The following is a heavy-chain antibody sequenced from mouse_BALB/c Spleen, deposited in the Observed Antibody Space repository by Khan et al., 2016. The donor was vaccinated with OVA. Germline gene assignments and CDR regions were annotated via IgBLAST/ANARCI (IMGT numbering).Heavy chain of an antibody. CDR3: ASLTVVPLYWYFDV. D-gene: IGHD1-1*01. Sequence: EVKVVESGGGLVKPGGSLKLSCAASGFAFSSYDMSWVRQTPEKRLEWVAYISSGGGSTYYPDTVKGRFTISRDNAKNTLYLQMSSLKSEDTAMYYCASLTVVPLYWYFDVWGAGTTVTVSS. CDR2: ISSGGGST. V-gene: IGHV5-12-1*01. CDR1: GFAFSSYD. J-gene: IGHJ1*01.